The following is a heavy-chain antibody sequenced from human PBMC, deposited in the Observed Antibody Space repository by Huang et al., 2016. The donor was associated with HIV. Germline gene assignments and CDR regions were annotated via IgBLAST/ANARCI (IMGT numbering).Heavy chain of an antibody. J-gene: IGHJ4*02. Sequence: QVQLVQSGAEVKKPGSSVRVSCKVSGGTFSRYTIGWVRQAPGEGLEWMGGILPAFGGTNYAGKFEDRVTITADESTNTAYMELTRLRSDDTALYYCARYGDGSVFYYFDFWGQGTLVTVSS. V-gene: IGHV1-69*12. CDR2: ILPAFGGT. CDR3: ARYGDGSVFYYFDF. D-gene: IGHD3-10*01. CDR1: GGTFSRYT.